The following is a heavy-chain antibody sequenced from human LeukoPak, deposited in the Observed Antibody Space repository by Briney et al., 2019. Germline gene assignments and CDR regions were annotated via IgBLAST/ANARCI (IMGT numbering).Heavy chain of an antibody. V-gene: IGHV4-39*07. J-gene: IGHJ4*02. CDR3: ARLLYYDFWSGYSIFDY. CDR2: IYYSGST. CDR1: GGSISSSSYY. D-gene: IGHD3-3*01. Sequence: SETLSLTCTVSGGSISSSSYYWGWIRQPPGKGLEWIGSIYYSGSTNYNPSLKSRVTISVDTSKNQFSLKLSSVTAADTAVYYCARLLYYDFWSGYSIFDYWGQGTLVTVSS.